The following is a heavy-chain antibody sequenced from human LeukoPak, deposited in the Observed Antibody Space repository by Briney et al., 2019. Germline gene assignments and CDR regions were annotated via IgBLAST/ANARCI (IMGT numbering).Heavy chain of an antibody. Sequence: GRSLRLSCAASDFVFSDYAMHWVRQTPDKGLEWVAIISYDGGNINYADSLKGRFTISRDNSKKTLYLQMNSLRVEDTAVYFCAKDTSPSLGATLDYWGQGTLVIVSS. D-gene: IGHD1-26*01. CDR1: DFVFSDYA. CDR3: AKDTSPSLGATLDY. J-gene: IGHJ4*02. V-gene: IGHV3-30*18. CDR2: ISYDGGNI.